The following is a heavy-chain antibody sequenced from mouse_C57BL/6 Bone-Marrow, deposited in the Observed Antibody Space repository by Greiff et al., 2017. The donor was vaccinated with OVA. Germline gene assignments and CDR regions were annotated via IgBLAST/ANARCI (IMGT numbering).Heavy chain of an antibody. V-gene: IGHV1-54*01. J-gene: IGHJ4*01. D-gene: IGHD1-1*01. CDR1: GYAFTNYL. Sequence: QVQLKESGAELVRPGTSVKVSCKASGYAFTNYLIEWVKQRPGQGLEWIGVINPGSGGTKYNEKFKGKATLTADKSSSTAYMQLSSLTSEDSAVYFCARPPHYYGYAMDYWGQGTSVTVSS. CDR3: ARPPHYYGYAMDY. CDR2: INPGSGGT.